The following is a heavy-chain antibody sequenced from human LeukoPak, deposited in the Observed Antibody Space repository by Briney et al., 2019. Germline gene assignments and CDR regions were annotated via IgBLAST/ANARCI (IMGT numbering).Heavy chain of an antibody. V-gene: IGHV4-59*12. CDR2: IYYSGST. D-gene: IGHD3-22*01. CDR3: ARAGTLRYYYDSSGYYSNRGTGVFDY. Sequence: SETLSLTCTVSGGSISSYYWSWLRQPPGKGLEWIGYIYYSGSTNYKPSLKSRVTISVDTSKNQFSLKLSSVTAADTAVYYCARAGTLRYYYDSSGYYSNRGTGVFDYWGQGTLVTVSS. CDR1: GGSISSYY. J-gene: IGHJ4*02.